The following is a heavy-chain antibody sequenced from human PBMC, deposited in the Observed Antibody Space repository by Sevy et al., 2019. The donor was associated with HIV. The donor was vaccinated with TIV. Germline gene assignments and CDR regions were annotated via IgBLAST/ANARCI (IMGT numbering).Heavy chain of an antibody. CDR3: ASLRFLFSLGY. CDR1: GFTFSSYW. CDR2: INSDGSST. J-gene: IGHJ4*02. Sequence: GGSLRLSCAASGFTFSSYWMHWVRQAPGKGLVWVSRINSDGSSTSYADSVKGRFTISRDNAKNTLYLQMNSLRAEDTTVYYCASLRFLFSLGYWGQGTLVTVSS. D-gene: IGHD3-3*01. V-gene: IGHV3-74*01.